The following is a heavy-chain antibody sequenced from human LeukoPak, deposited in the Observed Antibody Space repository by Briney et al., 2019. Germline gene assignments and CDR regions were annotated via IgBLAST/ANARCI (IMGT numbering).Heavy chain of an antibody. Sequence: VASVKVSCKASGYTFTGYYMHWVRQAPRQGLEWMGWINPNSGGTNYAQKFQGRVTMTRDTSISTAYMELSRLRSDDTAVYYCARDPPVIVGNYYFDYWGQGTLVTVSS. CDR3: ARDPPVIVGNYYFDY. V-gene: IGHV1-2*02. CDR2: INPNSGGT. J-gene: IGHJ4*02. D-gene: IGHD2-21*01. CDR1: GYTFTGYY.